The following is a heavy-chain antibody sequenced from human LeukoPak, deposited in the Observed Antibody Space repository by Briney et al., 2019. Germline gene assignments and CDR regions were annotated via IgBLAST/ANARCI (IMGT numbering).Heavy chain of an antibody. D-gene: IGHD6-19*01. CDR2: ISYDGSNK. CDR3: AKDGSGSDY. CDR1: GFTFSSYA. J-gene: IGHJ4*02. V-gene: IGHV3-30-3*01. Sequence: PGRSLRLSCAASGFTFSSYAMHWVRQAPGKGLEWVAVISYDGSNKYYADSVKGRFTISRDNSKNTLHLQMNSLRPDDTAVYYCAKDGSGSDYWGQGTLVTVSS.